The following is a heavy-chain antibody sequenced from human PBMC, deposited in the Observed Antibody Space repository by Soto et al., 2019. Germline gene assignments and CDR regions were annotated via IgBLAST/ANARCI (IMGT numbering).Heavy chain of an antibody. V-gene: IGHV5-10-1*01. CDR3: ARHWGRWLQRKPYYFDY. Sequence: PGESLKISCKGSGYSFTSYWISWVRQMPGKGLEWMGRIDPSDSYTNYSPSFQGHVTISADKSISTAYLQWSSLKASDTAMYYCARHWGRWLQRKPYYFDYWGQGTLVTVSS. CDR1: GYSFTSYW. D-gene: IGHD3-16*01. J-gene: IGHJ4*02. CDR2: IDPSDSYT.